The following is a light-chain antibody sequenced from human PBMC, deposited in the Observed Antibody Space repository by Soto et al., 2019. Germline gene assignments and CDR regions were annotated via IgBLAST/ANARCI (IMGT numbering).Light chain of an antibody. V-gene: IGLV6-57*03. J-gene: IGLJ3*02. CDR3: QSYDSSNEV. CDR2: EDN. Sequence: NFMLTQPHSVSESPGKTVTISCTRSSGSIASNYVQWYQQRPGSAPTTVIYEDNRRPSGVPDRFSGSNDGSSNSASLTIFELEAEDEADYYCQSYDSSNEVFGGGTKLTVL. CDR1: SGSIASNY.